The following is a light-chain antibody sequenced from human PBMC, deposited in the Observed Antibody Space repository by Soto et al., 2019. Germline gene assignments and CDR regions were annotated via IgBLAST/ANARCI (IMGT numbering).Light chain of an antibody. CDR2: GAS. CDR1: QSVSTN. V-gene: IGKV3-15*01. CDR3: QQNSSSPS. Sequence: EIVMTQSPTTLSVSPGERATLSCRDSQSVSTNLAWYQQKPGQVPSLLIYGASTRASGIPARFSGSGSGTEFTLTIGSLQSEDFAVYYCQQNSSSPSFGQGTRLEIK. J-gene: IGKJ5*01.